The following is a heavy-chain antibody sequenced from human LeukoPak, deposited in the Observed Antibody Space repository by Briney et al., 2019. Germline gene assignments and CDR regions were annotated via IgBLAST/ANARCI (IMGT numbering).Heavy chain of an antibody. CDR3: ARLHGGNPNYYYYYYMDV. CDR1: GYSFTSYW. CDR2: IYPGDSDT. D-gene: IGHD4-23*01. V-gene: IGHV5-51*01. J-gene: IGHJ6*03. Sequence: GESLKISCKGSGYSFTSYWIGWVRQMPGEGLEWMGIIYPGDSDTRYSPSFQGQVTISADKSISTAYLQWSSLKASDTAMYYCARLHGGNPNYYYYYYMDVWGKGTTVTVSS.